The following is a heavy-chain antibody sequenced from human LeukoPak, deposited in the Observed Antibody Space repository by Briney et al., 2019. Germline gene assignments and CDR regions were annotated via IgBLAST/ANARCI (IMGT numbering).Heavy chain of an antibody. CDR2: IYDSGST. CDR3: ARGRPYSGGYHLDY. Sequence: GSLRLSCAASGFTFSSYAMSWVRQPPGKGLEWIGSIYDSGSTYYNPSLKSRVTISVDTSKNQFSLKLNSVTAADTAVYYCARGRPYSGGYHLDYWGQGTLVTVSA. V-gene: IGHV4-38-2*01. D-gene: IGHD1-26*01. J-gene: IGHJ4*02. CDR1: GFTFSSYA.